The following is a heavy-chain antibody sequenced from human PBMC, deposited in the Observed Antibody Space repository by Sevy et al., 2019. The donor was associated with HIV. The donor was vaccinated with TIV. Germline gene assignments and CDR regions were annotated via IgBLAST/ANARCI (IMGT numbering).Heavy chain of an antibody. D-gene: IGHD5-18*01. Sequence: GGSLRLSCAASGFTFSNYAMSWVRQTPGKGLEWVSAIRGSADAKYYTDSVKGRFTISRDKSKNTVYLQMNSLRAEDTAVYYCVKEVSQYSYSDYWGQGTLVTVSS. CDR3: VKEVSQYSYSDY. CDR1: GFTFSNYA. V-gene: IGHV3-23*01. J-gene: IGHJ4*02. CDR2: IRGSADAK.